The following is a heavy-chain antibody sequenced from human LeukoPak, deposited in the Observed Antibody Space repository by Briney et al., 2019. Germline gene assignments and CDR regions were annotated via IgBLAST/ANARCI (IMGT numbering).Heavy chain of an antibody. D-gene: IGHD3-16*01. J-gene: IGHJ3*02. V-gene: IGHV3-48*03. CDR2: IISSGSTI. CDR3: ARGISWDI. CDR1: GFTFSSYE. Sequence: GSLRLSCAASGFTFSSYEMNWFRQAPAKGLEWVSYIISSGSTIYYSDSLKDRLTISIDNAKNSLYLLLISLRGEDTAVFYCARGISWDIWGQGTLVTVSS.